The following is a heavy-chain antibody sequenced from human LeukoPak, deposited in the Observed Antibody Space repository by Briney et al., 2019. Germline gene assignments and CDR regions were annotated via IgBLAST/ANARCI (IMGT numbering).Heavy chain of an antibody. CDR2: IIPIFGTA. Sequence: SVKVSCKASGGTFSSYAISWVRQAPGQGLEWMGGIIPIFGTANYAQKFQGRVTITADKSTSTAYMELSSLRSEDTAVYYCARDLMGIAYRGAFYYWGQGTLVTVSS. D-gene: IGHD6-13*01. V-gene: IGHV1-69*06. J-gene: IGHJ4*02. CDR1: GGTFSSYA. CDR3: ARDLMGIAYRGAFYY.